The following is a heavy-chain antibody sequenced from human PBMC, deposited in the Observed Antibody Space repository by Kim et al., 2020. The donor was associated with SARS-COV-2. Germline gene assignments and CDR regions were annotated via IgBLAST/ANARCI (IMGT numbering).Heavy chain of an antibody. D-gene: IGHD2-2*01. CDR2: IWYDGSNK. CDR3: ARGDVVPAAIDLDY. V-gene: IGHV3-33*01. J-gene: IGHJ4*02. Sequence: GGSLRLSCAASGFTFSSYGMHWVRQAPGKGLEWVAVIWYDGSNKYYADSVKGRFTISRDNSKNTLYLQMNSLRAEDTAVYYCARGDVVPAAIDLDYWGQGTLVTVSS. CDR1: GFTFSSYG.